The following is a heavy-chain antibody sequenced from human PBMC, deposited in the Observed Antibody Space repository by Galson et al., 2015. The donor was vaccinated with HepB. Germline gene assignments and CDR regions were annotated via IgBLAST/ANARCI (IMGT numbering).Heavy chain of an antibody. CDR1: GFTFSSYA. J-gene: IGHJ4*02. CDR2: ISGSGGST. CDR3: AKAPIQDYGVLGPFDY. D-gene: IGHD4-17*01. Sequence: SLRLSCAASGFTFSSYAMSWVRQAPGKGLEWVSAISGSGGSTYYADSVKGRFTISRDNSKNTLYLQMSSPRAEDTAVYYCAKAPIQDYGVLGPFDYWGQGTLVTVTS. V-gene: IGHV3-23*01.